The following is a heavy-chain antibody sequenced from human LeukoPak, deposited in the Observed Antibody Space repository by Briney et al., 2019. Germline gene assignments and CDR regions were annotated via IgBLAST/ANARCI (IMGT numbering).Heavy chain of an antibody. CDR1: GGTFSSYA. J-gene: IGHJ3*02. CDR2: IIPIFGTA. Sequence: GASVKVSCKASGGTFSSYAISWVRQAPGQGLEWMGGIIPIFGTANYAQKIQGRVTITADESTSTAYMELSSLRSEDTAVYYCATRGTYYYGSGSYGDAFDIWGQGTMVTVSS. CDR3: ATRGTYYYGSGSYGDAFDI. V-gene: IGHV1-69*01. D-gene: IGHD3-10*01.